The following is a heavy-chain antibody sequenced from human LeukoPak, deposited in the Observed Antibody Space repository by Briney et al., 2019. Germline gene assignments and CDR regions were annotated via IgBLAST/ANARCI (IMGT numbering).Heavy chain of an antibody. V-gene: IGHV3-23*01. Sequence: ETLSLTCAVYGGSFSGYCWSWIRQAPGKGLEWVSAISGSGGSTYYADSVKGRFTISRDNSKNTLYLQMNSLRAEDTAVYYCAKWSYDSSGYYYFPFDYWGQGTLVTVSS. J-gene: IGHJ4*02. D-gene: IGHD3-22*01. CDR2: ISGSGGST. CDR3: AKWSYDSSGYYYFPFDY. CDR1: GGSFSGYC.